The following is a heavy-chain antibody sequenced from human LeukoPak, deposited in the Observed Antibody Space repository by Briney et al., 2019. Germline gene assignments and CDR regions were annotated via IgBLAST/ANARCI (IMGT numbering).Heavy chain of an antibody. V-gene: IGHV3-48*03. CDR1: GFSLSSYE. CDR3: ARAGVAGTVYFDY. Sequence: GGSLRLSCAASGFSLSSYEMNWVRQAPGKGLEWVSYISNSGSTIYYADSVRGRFTISRDNARNSLSLQMNSLRAEDTAVYYCARAGVAGTVYFDYWGQGTLVTVSS. D-gene: IGHD6-19*01. CDR2: ISNSGSTI. J-gene: IGHJ4*02.